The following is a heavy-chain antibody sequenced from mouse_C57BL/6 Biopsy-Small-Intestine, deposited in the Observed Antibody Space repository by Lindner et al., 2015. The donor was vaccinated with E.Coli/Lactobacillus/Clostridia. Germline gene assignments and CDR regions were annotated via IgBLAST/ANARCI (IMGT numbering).Heavy chain of an antibody. Sequence: VQLQESGPELVKPGASVKMSCKASGYSFAGYNIHWVKQSHGKSLEWIGFIDPYYGSTSYNQRFKGKATLTVDKSSSTVYMQLNSLTSEDSAVYYCARSWDYGYYAMDYWGQGTSVTVSS. CDR3: ARSWDYGYYAMDY. D-gene: IGHD2-4*01. V-gene: IGHV1-39*01. CDR2: IDPYYGST. CDR1: GYSFAGYN. J-gene: IGHJ4*01.